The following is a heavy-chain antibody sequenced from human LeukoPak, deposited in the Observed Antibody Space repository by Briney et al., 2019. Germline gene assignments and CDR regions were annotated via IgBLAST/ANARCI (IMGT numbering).Heavy chain of an antibody. V-gene: IGHV1-2*02. D-gene: IGHD3-22*01. CDR1: GYTFTENY. CDR2: INPHTGAA. Sequence: GASVKVSCKVSGYTFTENYIHWVRQAPGQGLEWMGLINPHTGAANYTERFQGRVTLTRDTSSSTAYMHLTSLRSDGTATYYCARGKSGYSPWGQGTPVTVSS. CDR3: ARGKSGYSP. J-gene: IGHJ4*02.